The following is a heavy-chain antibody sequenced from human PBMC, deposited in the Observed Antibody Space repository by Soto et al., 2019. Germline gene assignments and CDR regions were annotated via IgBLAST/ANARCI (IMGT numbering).Heavy chain of an antibody. D-gene: IGHD4-17*01. CDR2: ISSNGGST. CDR1: GFTFSSYA. Sequence: PGGSLRPSCAASGFTFSSYAMHWVRQAPGKGLEYVSAISSNGGSTYYANTGKGRFTISRDNSKNTLYLQMGSLRAEDMAVYYCARLHHDYAFIDYWGQGTLVTVSS. CDR3: ARLHHDYAFIDY. J-gene: IGHJ4*02. V-gene: IGHV3-64*01.